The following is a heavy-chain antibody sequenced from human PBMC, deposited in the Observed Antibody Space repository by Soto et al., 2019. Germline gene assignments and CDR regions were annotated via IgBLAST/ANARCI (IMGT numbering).Heavy chain of an antibody. Sequence: GASVKVSCKASGYTFTGYYMHWVRQAPGQGLEWMGWINPNSGGTNYAQKFQGWVTMTRDTSISTAYMELGRLRSDDTAVYYCAVPSDGYNYLDYWGQGTLVTVSP. J-gene: IGHJ4*02. D-gene: IGHD5-12*01. CDR2: INPNSGGT. CDR1: GYTFTGYY. CDR3: AVPSDGYNYLDY. V-gene: IGHV1-2*04.